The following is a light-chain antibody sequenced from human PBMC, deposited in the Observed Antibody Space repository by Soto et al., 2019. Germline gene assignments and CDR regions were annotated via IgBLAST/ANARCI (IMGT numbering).Light chain of an antibody. CDR2: EVS. CDR3: SSYTSSSTLAV. CDR1: ISDVGGYNY. J-gene: IGLJ2*01. Sequence: QSALTQPASVSGSPGQSITISCTGTISDVGGYNYVSWYQQHPGKAPKLMIYEVSNRPSGVSNRFSGSKSGNTASLTISGLQAEDEADYYCSSYTSSSTLAVFGGGTKLT. V-gene: IGLV2-14*01.